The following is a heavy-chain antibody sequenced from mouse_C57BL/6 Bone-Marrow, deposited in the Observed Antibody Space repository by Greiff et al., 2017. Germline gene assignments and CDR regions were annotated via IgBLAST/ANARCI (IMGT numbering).Heavy chain of an antibody. J-gene: IGHJ2*01. CDR1: GFTFSDAW. V-gene: IGHV6-6*01. Sequence: EVQLVESGGGLVQPGGSMKLSCAASGFTFSDAWMDWVRQSPEQGLEWVAEIRNTANNHATYYAESVKGRFTISRADSKSSVYLQMNSLRAEDTASYYCTRHDCGSSYGYWGQGTTLTVSS. CDR3: TRHDCGSSYGY. D-gene: IGHD1-1*01. CDR2: IRNTANNHAT.